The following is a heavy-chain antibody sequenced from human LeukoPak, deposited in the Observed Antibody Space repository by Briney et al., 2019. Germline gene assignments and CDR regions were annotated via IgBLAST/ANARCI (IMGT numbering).Heavy chain of an antibody. CDR3: AKDYDSSGYYSDYYYGMDV. CDR2: IWYDGSNK. V-gene: IGHV3-30*02. D-gene: IGHD3-22*01. J-gene: IGHJ6*02. CDR1: GFTFSSYG. Sequence: GGSLRLSCAASGFTFSSYGMHWVRQAPGKGLGWVAVIWYDGSNKYYADSVKGRFTISRDNSKNTLYLQMNSLRAEDTAVYYCAKDYDSSGYYSDYYYGMDVWGQGTTVTVSS.